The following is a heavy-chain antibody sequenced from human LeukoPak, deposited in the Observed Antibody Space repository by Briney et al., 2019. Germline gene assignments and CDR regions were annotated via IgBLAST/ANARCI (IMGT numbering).Heavy chain of an antibody. V-gene: IGHV4-39*07. CDR3: ARAGLRVATTTDWYFDL. J-gene: IGHJ2*01. CDR1: GGSISSSSYY. CDR2: IYYSGST. Sequence: PSETLSLTCTVSGGSISSSSYYWGWIRQPPGKGLEWIGSIYYSGSTYYNPSLKSRVTISVDTSKNQFSLKLSSVTAADTAVYYCARAGLRVATTTDWYFDLWGRGTPVTVSS. D-gene: IGHD5-12*01.